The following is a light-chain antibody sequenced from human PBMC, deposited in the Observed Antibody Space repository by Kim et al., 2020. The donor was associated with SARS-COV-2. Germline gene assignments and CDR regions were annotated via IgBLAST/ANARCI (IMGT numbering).Light chain of an antibody. J-gene: IGKJ4*01. CDR1: QAIGSW. Sequence: SASVGDRVTITCRASQAIGSWLAWYQQKPGRAPKLLIYAASSLQSGVPSRFSGSGSETNFTLTVTSLQPEDFATYYCQKTNTFPLTFGGGTKLEI. CDR3: QKTNTFPLT. V-gene: IGKV1D-12*01. CDR2: AAS.